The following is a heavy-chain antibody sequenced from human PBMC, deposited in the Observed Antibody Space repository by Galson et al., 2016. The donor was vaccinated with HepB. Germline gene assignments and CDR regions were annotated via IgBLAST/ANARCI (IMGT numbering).Heavy chain of an antibody. J-gene: IGHJ4*02. Sequence: SLRLSCAASGITFSNYAMHWVRQAPGEGLEWVSGIGGSDTSTYYADSVRGRFTISRDNPKDTLYLQMNSLRAGDAAVYYCAKEVNIAGATTINNWGQGTLVTVSS. V-gene: IGHV3-23*01. D-gene: IGHD1-26*01. CDR3: AKEVNIAGATTINN. CDR2: IGGSDTST. CDR1: GITFSNYA.